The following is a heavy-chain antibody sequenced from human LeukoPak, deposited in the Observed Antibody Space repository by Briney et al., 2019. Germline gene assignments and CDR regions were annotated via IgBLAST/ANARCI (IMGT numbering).Heavy chain of an antibody. CDR1: GGTFSSYA. V-gene: IGHV1-69*05. CDR2: IIPIFGTA. CDR3: GRDRLSITRTTSDC. J-gene: IGHJ4*02. Sequence: SVKVSCKASGGTFSSYAISLVRQAPGQGLEWMGRIIPIFGTANYAQKFQGRVTITTDESTSTAYMELSSLRSEDTGVYYCGRDRLSITRTTSDCWGQGALVTVCS. D-gene: IGHD1-7*01.